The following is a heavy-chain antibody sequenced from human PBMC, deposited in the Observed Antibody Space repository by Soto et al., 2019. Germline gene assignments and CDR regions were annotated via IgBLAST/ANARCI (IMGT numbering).Heavy chain of an antibody. CDR2: IVPIFGTA. D-gene: IGHD3-22*01. J-gene: IGHJ5*02. CDR3: ARDRAYDSSGYYLPENWFDP. V-gene: IGHV1-69*13. Sequence: SVKVSCKASGGTFSSYAISWVRQAPGQGLEWMGGIVPIFGTANYAQKFQGRVTITADESTSTAYMELSSLRSEDTAVYYCARDRAYDSSGYYLPENWFDPWGQGTLVTVSS. CDR1: GGTFSSYA.